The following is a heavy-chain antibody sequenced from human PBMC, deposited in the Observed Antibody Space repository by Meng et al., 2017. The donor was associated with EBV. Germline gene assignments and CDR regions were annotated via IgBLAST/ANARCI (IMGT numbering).Heavy chain of an antibody. D-gene: IGHD3-10*01. V-gene: IGHV1-69*01. CDR1: GGTFRSDA. CDR2: LIPMSDAP. J-gene: IGHJ4*02. CDR3: ASESGRGFTPDY. Sequence: QVQVVQSGAEVTKPGSSVKVSCKTSGGTFRSDAISWVRQAPGQGLEWMGGLIPMSDAPHYAQKFQGRVTITADESTSTHYMDLSGLRSEDTAVYYCASESGRGFTPDYWGQGTLVTVSS.